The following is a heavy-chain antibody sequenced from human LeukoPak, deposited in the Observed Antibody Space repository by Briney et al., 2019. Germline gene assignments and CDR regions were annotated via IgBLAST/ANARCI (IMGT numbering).Heavy chain of an antibody. CDR1: GFTFSNYS. V-gene: IGHV3-21*01. CDR2: ISSSSSYI. CDR3: ARGGYYYDSSGYYQHAPLDY. Sequence: GGSLRLSCAASGFTFSNYSMNWVRQAPGKGLEWVSSISSSSSYIYYADSVKGRFTIFRDNAKNSLYLQMNSLRAEDTAVYYCARGGYYYDSSGYYQHAPLDYWGQGTLVTVSS. J-gene: IGHJ4*02. D-gene: IGHD3-22*01.